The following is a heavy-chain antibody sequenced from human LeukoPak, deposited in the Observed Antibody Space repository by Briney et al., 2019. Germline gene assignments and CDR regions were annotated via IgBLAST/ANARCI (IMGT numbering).Heavy chain of an antibody. Sequence: GGSLRLSCAASGFTVSSNYMSWVRQAPGKGLEWVSVISGSGGSTYYADSVKGRFTISRDNSKNTLYLQMNSLRAEDTAVYYCANRGYSYGVDYWGQGTLVTVSS. V-gene: IGHV3-23*01. CDR3: ANRGYSYGVDY. J-gene: IGHJ4*02. CDR1: GFTVSSNY. CDR2: ISGSGGST. D-gene: IGHD5-18*01.